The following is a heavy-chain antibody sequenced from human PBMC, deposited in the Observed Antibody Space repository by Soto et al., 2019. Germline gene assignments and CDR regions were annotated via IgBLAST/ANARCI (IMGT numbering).Heavy chain of an antibody. CDR2: ISWDGSKK. D-gene: IGHD3-9*01. CDR3: ARGWSYHILTGYSAPYDD. V-gene: IGHV3-30*03. CDR1: GFTFRSYG. Sequence: QVQLVESGGGVVQPGRSLRLSCAASGFTFRSYGMHWVRQAPGKGLEWVTFISWDGSKKYYGDSVKGRLTISRDNSKNTLYLEINSLRREDTAVYFSARGWSYHILTGYSAPYDDWGQGTQVIVSS. J-gene: IGHJ4*02.